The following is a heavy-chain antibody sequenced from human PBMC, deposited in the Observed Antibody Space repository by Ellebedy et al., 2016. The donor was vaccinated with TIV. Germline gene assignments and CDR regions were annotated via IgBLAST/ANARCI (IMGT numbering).Heavy chain of an antibody. J-gene: IGHJ6*02. CDR2: IYSGGRST. V-gene: IGHV3-23*03. CDR3: AKDMVFGDGKWEIDV. CDR1: GFTFSGYA. D-gene: IGHD1-26*01. Sequence: PGGSLRLSCVASGFTFSGYAMSWVRQAPGKGLEWVSGIYSGGRSTSYADSVKGRFTISRDDSRSTLYLQMNSLRAEDSDVYYCAKDMVFGDGKWEIDVWGQGTTVTVSS.